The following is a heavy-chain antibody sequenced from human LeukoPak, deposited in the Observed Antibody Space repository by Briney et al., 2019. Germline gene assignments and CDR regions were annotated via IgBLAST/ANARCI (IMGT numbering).Heavy chain of an antibody. D-gene: IGHD6-13*01. J-gene: IGHJ4*02. V-gene: IGHV3-66*02. Sequence: PGGSLRLSCAASGFTVSSNYMSWVRQAPGKGLEWVSVIYSGGTTYYADSVKGRFTISRDNSKNTLYLQMSSLRAEDTAVYYCARDRGPVAAGLFDYWGQGTLVTVSS. CDR2: IYSGGTT. CDR3: ARDRGPVAAGLFDY. CDR1: GFTVSSNY.